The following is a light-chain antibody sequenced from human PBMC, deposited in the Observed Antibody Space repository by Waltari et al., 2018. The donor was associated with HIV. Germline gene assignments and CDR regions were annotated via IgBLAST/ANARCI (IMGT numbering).Light chain of an antibody. Sequence: EILMTQSPATLSVSPGERATLSCRASQSVSGNLAWYQQKPGQAPRLLIFGASTRASGIPARFSGSGSGTEFTLTISSLQSEDFALYYCQQYNIWPQTFGQGTKVEIK. J-gene: IGKJ1*01. CDR2: GAS. CDR1: QSVSGN. CDR3: QQYNIWPQT. V-gene: IGKV3-15*01.